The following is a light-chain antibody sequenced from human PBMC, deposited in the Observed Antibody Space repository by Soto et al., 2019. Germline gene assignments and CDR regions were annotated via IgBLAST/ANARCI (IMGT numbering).Light chain of an antibody. CDR2: AAS. Sequence: DIQMTQSPSALSASVGERVTITCRASQTISTYLNWYQQKPGKAPKLLIYAASTLQIGVTSRFSGIGSGIVFTLTISSLKPEDFATYFCQQSLSIPYTFGQGTRLEIK. J-gene: IGKJ2*01. CDR1: QTISTY. CDR3: QQSLSIPYT. V-gene: IGKV1-39*01.